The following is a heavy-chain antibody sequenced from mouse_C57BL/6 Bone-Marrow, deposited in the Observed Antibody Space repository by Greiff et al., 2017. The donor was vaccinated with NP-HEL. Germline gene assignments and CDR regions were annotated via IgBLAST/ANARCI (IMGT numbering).Heavy chain of an antibody. V-gene: IGHV1-5*01. CDR2: IYPGNSDT. J-gene: IGHJ1*03. D-gene: IGHD1-1*01. CDR3: TRDTTVVDLYWYCDV. Sequence: VQLQQSGTVLARPGASVKMSCKTSGYTFTSYWMHWVKQRPGQGLEWIGAIYPGNSDTSYNQKFKGKAKLTAVTSASTAYMELSSLTNEDSAVYYCTRDTTVVDLYWYCDVWGTGTTVTVSS. CDR1: GYTFTSYW.